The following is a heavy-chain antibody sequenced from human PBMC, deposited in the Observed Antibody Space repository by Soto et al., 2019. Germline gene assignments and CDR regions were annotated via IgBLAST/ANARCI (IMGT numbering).Heavy chain of an antibody. V-gene: IGHV4-30-4*01. D-gene: IGHD2-15*01. CDR1: GDSINSDYYY. J-gene: IGHJ4*02. CDR3: AREWGDCGDGSCYLPFFDY. Sequence: SETLSLTCTVSGDSINSDYYYWSWIRQPPGKGLEWIGYISNNGRTNYSPSLKSRITISIDTSKNQFSLRLRSVTAADTAVYYCAREWGDCGDGSCYLPFFDYCGLRSLVTVSS. CDR2: ISNNGRT.